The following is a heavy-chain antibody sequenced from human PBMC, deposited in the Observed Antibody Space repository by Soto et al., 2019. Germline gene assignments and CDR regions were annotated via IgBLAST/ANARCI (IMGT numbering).Heavy chain of an antibody. J-gene: IGHJ6*02. CDR1: GFSLSNARMG. CDR3: ARHIVVVVAATHYYYGMDV. V-gene: IGHV2-26*01. CDR2: IFSNDEK. D-gene: IGHD2-15*01. Sequence: SGPTLVNPTGTLTLTCTVSGFSLSNARMGVSWIRQPPGKALEWLAHIFSNDEKSYSTSLKSRLTISKDTSKSQVVLTMTNMDPVDTATYYCARHIVVVVAATHYYYGMDVWGQGTTVTVSS.